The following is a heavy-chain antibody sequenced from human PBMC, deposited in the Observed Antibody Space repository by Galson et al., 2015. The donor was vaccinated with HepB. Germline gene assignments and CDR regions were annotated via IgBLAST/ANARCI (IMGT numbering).Heavy chain of an antibody. CDR3: AKGRGWYTGFDS. Sequence: SLRLSCAASGFTFNYHAMNWVRQAPGKGLEWVASISGSGGSTYYADSVKGRFTVSRDNSLDTVDLQMDSLRVDDTATYYCAKGRGWYTGFDSWGQGALVTVSS. CDR1: GFTFNYHA. J-gene: IGHJ4*02. V-gene: IGHV3-23*01. D-gene: IGHD6-19*01. CDR2: ISGSGGST.